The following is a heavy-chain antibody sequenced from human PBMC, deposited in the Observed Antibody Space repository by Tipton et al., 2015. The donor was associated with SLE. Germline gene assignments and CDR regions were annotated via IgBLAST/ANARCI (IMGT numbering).Heavy chain of an antibody. D-gene: IGHD3-10*01. CDR3: AREYQGSFYVNGAFDM. Sequence: AVSGFTFSNNWMTWARQAPGKGLEWVAHIKPDGSEEFYVDSVRGRLIISRDNAKSSLSLQMNSLNAEDTAVYYCAREYQGSFYVNGAFDMWGQGTTVTVSS. CDR2: IKPDGSEE. V-gene: IGHV3-7*01. CDR1: GFTFSNNW. J-gene: IGHJ3*02.